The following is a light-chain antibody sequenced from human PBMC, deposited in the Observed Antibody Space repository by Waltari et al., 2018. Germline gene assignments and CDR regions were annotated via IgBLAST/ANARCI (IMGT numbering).Light chain of an antibody. J-gene: IGLJ2*01. Sequence: SYELTQPSSVSVSPGQTATITCSGNVLAKKYVRWFQQKPGQATVVVSYKDSERPSGIPERFSGSSSGTTVTLTISGAQFEDEADYYCYSAADNNRLFGGGTKLTVL. CDR2: KDS. CDR3: YSAADNNRL. CDR1: VLAKKY. V-gene: IGLV3-27*01.